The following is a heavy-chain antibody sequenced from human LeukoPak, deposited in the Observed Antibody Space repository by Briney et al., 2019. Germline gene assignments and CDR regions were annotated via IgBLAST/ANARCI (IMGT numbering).Heavy chain of an antibody. J-gene: IGHJ4*02. CDR3: AREDNGSFDY. V-gene: IGHV1-8*01. CDR1: GYTFTSYD. Sequence: ASVNVSCKASGYTFTSYDINWVRQATGQGLEWMGWMNPNSGNTGCAQKFQGRVTMTRNTSISTAYMELSSLRSEDTAVYYCAREDNGSFDYWGQGTLVTVSS. CDR2: MNPNSGNT. D-gene: IGHD2-2*03.